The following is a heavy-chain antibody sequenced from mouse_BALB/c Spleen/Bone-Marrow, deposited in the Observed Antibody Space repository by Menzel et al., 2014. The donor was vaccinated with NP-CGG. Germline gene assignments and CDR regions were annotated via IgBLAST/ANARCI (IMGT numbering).Heavy chain of an antibody. CDR3: ARLGNDDAMDY. D-gene: IGHD2-12*01. J-gene: IGHJ4*01. CDR2: INSNGGST. Sequence: EVMLVESGGGLVKLGGSLKLSCAASGFTFSSYCMSWVRQTPEKRLELVAAINSNGGSTYYPDTVKGRFTISRDNAKNTLYLQMSSLKSEDTALYYCARLGNDDAMDYWGQGTSVTVSS. CDR1: GFTFSSYC. V-gene: IGHV5-6-2*01.